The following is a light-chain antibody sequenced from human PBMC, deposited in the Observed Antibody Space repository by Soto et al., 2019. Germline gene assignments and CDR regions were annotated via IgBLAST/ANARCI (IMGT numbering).Light chain of an antibody. Sequence: AIQLTQSPSSLSASIGDRVTITCRASQGISSALAWYQQKPGKAPKLLIYDASSLESGVTSRFSGSGSGTDFTLTISSLQPEDFDIYFCQQFSSYPPTFGGGTKVEL. CDR1: QGISSA. CDR3: QQFSSYPPT. CDR2: DAS. V-gene: IGKV1-13*02. J-gene: IGKJ4*02.